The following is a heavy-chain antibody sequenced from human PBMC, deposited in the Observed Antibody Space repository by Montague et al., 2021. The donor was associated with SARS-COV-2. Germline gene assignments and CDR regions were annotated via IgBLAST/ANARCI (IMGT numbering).Heavy chain of an antibody. CDR3: ARHKRVVEREPLGGMDV. D-gene: IGHD1-26*01. J-gene: IGHJ6*02. CDR1: GGSVRSAIYY. CDR2: EYYTGRT. V-gene: IGHV4-39*01. Sequence: SETLSLTCTVSGGSVRSAIYYWGWIRQPPEKGLEWIGREYYTGRTSYNSSLMGRVTISVDTSQNQFSLKLNSVTAADTAVYFCARHKRVVEREPLGGMDVWGQGTTVIVSS.